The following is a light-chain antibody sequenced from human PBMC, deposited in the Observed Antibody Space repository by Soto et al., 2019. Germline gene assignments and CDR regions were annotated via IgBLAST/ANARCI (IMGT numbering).Light chain of an antibody. J-gene: IGKJ1*01. CDR2: DVS. CDR3: QHYNSYSWT. CDR1: QSISSW. Sequence: DIQMTQSPSTLSASVRDRVTITCRASQSISSWLAWYQQKPGKAPKLLIYDVSSLESGVPLRFSGSGSGTEFTLTISSLQSDDFAIYYCQHYNSYSWTFGQGTQVEIK. V-gene: IGKV1-5*01.